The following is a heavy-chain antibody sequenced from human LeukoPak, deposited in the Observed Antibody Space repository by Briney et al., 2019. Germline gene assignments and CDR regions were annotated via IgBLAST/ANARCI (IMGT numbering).Heavy chain of an antibody. Sequence: GGSLRLSCAASGFTFSSYAMSWVRQAPGKGLEWVSAISGSGGSTYYADSVKGRFTISRDNSKNTLYLHMNSLRAEDTAVYYCAKDPYNWNYVNYFDYWGQGTLVTVSS. CDR3: AKDPYNWNYVNYFDY. J-gene: IGHJ4*02. CDR2: ISGSGGST. D-gene: IGHD1-1*01. V-gene: IGHV3-23*01. CDR1: GFTFSSYA.